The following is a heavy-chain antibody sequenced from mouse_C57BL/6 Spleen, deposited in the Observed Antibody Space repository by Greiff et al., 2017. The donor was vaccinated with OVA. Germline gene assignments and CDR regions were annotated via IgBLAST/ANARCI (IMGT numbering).Heavy chain of an antibody. CDR2: ISYDGSN. J-gene: IGHJ2*01. D-gene: IGHD1-1*01. CDR1: GYSITSGYY. V-gene: IGHV3-6*01. Sequence: EVKLMESGPGLVKPSQSLSLTCSVTGYSITSGYYWNWIRQFPGNKLEWMGYISYDGSNNYNPSLKNRISITRDTSKNQFFLKLNSVTTEDTATYYCARYYYGRPFDYWGQGTTLTVSS. CDR3: ARYYYGRPFDY.